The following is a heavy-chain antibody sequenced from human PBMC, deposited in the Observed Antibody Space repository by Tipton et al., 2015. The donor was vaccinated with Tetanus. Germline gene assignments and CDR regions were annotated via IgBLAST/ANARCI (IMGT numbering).Heavy chain of an antibody. J-gene: IGHJ4*02. CDR2: ILYGAST. Sequence: TLSLTCTVFGGSVSSGSYYWAWIRQPPGKGLEYIGYILYGASTHYNPSLKSRVTVSADPSQNQFSLKLNSVTAADTAVYYCVRESSSGWFVDYWGQGTVVTVFS. V-gene: IGHV4-61*01. CDR3: VRESSSGWFVDY. D-gene: IGHD6-19*01. CDR1: GGSVSSGSYY.